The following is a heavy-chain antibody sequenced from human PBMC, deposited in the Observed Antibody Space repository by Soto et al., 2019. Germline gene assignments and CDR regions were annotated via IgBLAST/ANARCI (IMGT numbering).Heavy chain of an antibody. CDR2: IIPIFGTA. J-gene: IGHJ6*02. CDR1: GGTFSSYA. V-gene: IGHV1-69*13. Sequence: SVKVSCKASGGTFSSYAISWVRQAPGQGLEWMGGIIPIFGTANYAQKFQGRVTITADESTSTAYMELSSLRSEDTAVYYCARASTMVRGVIYSHYYYGMDVWGQGTTVTVSS. D-gene: IGHD3-10*01. CDR3: ARASTMVRGVIYSHYYYGMDV.